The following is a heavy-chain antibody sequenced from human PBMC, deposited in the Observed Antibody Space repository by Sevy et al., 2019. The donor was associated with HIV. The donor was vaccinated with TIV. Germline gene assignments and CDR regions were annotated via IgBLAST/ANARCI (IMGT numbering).Heavy chain of an antibody. V-gene: IGHV1-46*03. D-gene: IGHD3-16*01. CDR1: GYTFTNYY. J-gene: IGHJ4*02. Sequence: ASVKVSCKASGYTFTNYYMHWVRQAPGQGLEWMGIINPSDVSTVYAQMFQGRVTMTRDTSTSTVYMELSSLRSDDTAVYYCGRTSPRGGFDYWGQGALVTVSS. CDR2: INPSDVST. CDR3: GRTSPRGGFDY.